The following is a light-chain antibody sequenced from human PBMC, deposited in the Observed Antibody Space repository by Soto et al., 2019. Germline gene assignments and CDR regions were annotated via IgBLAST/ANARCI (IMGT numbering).Light chain of an antibody. V-gene: IGKV1-5*01. J-gene: IGKJ1*01. Sequence: IQITQSPSHLVAAAGRKVTITLPARQSISTWLAWYQQKPGKAPKLLIYGAPSLASGVPSRFSGSGSGTEFTLTISSLQPDDFATYYCQQHNGYSERMFGQGTKVEV. CDR2: GAP. CDR1: QSISTW. CDR3: QQHNGYSERM.